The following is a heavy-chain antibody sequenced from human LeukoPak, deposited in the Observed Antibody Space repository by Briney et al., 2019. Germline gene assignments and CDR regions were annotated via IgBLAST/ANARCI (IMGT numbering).Heavy chain of an antibody. D-gene: IGHD6-19*01. Sequence: GGSLRLSCAASGFTFSSYAMSWVRQAPGKGLEWVSAISGSGGSTYYADSVKGRFTISRDNSKNTLYLQMNSLRAVDTAVYYCAKDLVRGIAVAGNYFDYWGQGTLVTVSS. CDR3: AKDLVRGIAVAGNYFDY. CDR1: GFTFSSYA. V-gene: IGHV3-23*01. J-gene: IGHJ4*02. CDR2: ISGSGGST.